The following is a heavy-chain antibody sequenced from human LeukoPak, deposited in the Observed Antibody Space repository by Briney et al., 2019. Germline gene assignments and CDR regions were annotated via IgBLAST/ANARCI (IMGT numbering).Heavy chain of an antibody. CDR3: AKDQGGRYYDILAGYYPENFFDY. Sequence: PGGSLRLSCSASGFTFSSYAMSWVRQAPGKGLEWVSTISGTGGSAKYADSVKGRFTFSRDNSKDTLYLQMNGLRAGDTAVYYCAKDQGGRYYDILAGYYPENFFDYWGQGTLVTVSS. J-gene: IGHJ4*02. CDR1: GFTFSSYA. CDR2: ISGTGGSA. D-gene: IGHD3-9*01. V-gene: IGHV3-23*01.